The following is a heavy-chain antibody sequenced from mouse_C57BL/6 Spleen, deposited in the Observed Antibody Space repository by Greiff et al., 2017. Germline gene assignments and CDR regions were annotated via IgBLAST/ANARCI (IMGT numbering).Heavy chain of an antibody. CDR2: IYPRSGNT. Sequence: QVQLQQSGAELVRPGASVKLSCKASGYTFTSYGISWVKQRTGQGLEWIGEIYPRSGNTYYNEKFKGKATLTVDTSSSTACMQLSSLTSEDSAVYYCARKGMVPYYFDYWGQGTTLTVSS. J-gene: IGHJ2*01. CDR3: ARKGMVPYYFDY. V-gene: IGHV1-81*01. CDR1: GYTFTSYG. D-gene: IGHD2-2*01.